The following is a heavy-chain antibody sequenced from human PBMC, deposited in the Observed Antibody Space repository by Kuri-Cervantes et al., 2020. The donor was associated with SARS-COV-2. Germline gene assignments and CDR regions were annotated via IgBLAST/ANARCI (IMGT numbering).Heavy chain of an antibody. J-gene: IGHJ1*01. CDR2: IPYDGSNK. V-gene: IGHV3-30-3*01. Sequence: GESLKISCAASGFTFSSYAMHWVRQAPGKGLEWVAVIPYDGSNKYYADSVKGRFTISRDNSKNTLYLQMNSLRAEDAAVYYCARARAAAGTFIEYFQHWGQGTLVTVSS. CDR3: ARARAAAGTFIEYFQH. D-gene: IGHD6-13*01. CDR1: GFTFSSYA.